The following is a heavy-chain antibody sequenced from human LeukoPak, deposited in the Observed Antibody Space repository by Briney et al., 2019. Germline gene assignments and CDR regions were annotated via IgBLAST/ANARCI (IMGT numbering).Heavy chain of an antibody. Sequence: SETLSLTCAVSGGSISSSNWWSWVRQPPGKGLEWIGEIYHSGSTNYNPSLKSRVTISVDKSKNQFSLKLSSVTAADTAVCYCARDLGSGYSYPDYWGQGTLVTVSS. CDR1: GGSISSSNW. CDR3: ARDLGSGYSYPDY. J-gene: IGHJ4*02. V-gene: IGHV4-4*02. CDR2: IYHSGST. D-gene: IGHD5-18*01.